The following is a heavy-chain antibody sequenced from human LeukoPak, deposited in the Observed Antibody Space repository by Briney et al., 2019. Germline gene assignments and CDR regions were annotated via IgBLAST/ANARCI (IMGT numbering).Heavy chain of an antibody. J-gene: IGHJ6*03. CDR2: IRYDGSNK. V-gene: IGHV3-30*02. CDR1: GFTFSSYG. CDR3: AKVPAAIYYYYMDV. Sequence: GGSLRLSCAASGFTFSSYGMHWVRQAPGKGLEWVAFIRYDGSNKYYADSVKGRFTISRDNSKNTLYLQMNSLRAEDTAVYYCAKVPAAIYYYYMDVWGKGTTVTVSS. D-gene: IGHD2-2*01.